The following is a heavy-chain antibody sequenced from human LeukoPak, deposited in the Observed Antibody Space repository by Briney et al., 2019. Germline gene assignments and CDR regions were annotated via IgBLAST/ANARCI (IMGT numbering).Heavy chain of an antibody. CDR3: GRWTSSSWYRFDY. D-gene: IGHD6-13*01. CDR1: GGSISSNY. J-gene: IGHJ4*02. CDR2: IYTSGST. V-gene: IGHV4-4*07. Sequence: SETLSLTCTVSGGSISSNYWSWIRQPAGKGLEWIGRIYTSGSTSYNPSLESRVTMSVETSKNQFSLYLRSVTAADTAVYYGGRWTSSSWYRFDYWGQGTLVTVSS.